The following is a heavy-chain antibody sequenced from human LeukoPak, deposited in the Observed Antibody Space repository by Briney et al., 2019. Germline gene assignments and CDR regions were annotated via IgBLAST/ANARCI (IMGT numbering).Heavy chain of an antibody. CDR3: ASLYYYDSGGRDY. V-gene: IGHV3-66*01. CDR2: IYSGGST. D-gene: IGHD3-22*01. Sequence: AGSLRLSCAASGFTVSSNYMSWVRQAPGKGLEWVSVIYSGGSTYYANSVKGRFTISRDNSKNTLYLQMNSLRAEDTVVYYCASLYYYDSGGRDYWGQGTLVTVFS. CDR1: GFTVSSNY. J-gene: IGHJ4*02.